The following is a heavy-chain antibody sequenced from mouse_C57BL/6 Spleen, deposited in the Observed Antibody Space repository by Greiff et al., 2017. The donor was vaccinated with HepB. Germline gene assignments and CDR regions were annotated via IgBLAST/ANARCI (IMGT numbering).Heavy chain of an antibody. Sequence: QVQLQQSGAELVKPGASVKISCKASGYAFSSYWMNWVKQRPGKGLEWIGQIYPGDGDTNYNGKFKGKATLTADKSSSTAYMQLSSLTSEDSAVYFCARSGGSSLYYFDYWGQGTTLTVSS. J-gene: IGHJ2*01. CDR1: GYAFSSYW. D-gene: IGHD1-1*01. CDR3: ARSGGSSLYYFDY. CDR2: IYPGDGDT. V-gene: IGHV1-80*01.